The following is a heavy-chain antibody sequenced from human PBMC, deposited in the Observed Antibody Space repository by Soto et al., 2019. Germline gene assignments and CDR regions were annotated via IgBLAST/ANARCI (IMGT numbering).Heavy chain of an antibody. Sequence: PGGSLRLSCAASGFTFSSYWMSWVRQAPGKGLEWVANIKQDGSEKYYVDSVKGRFTISRDNAKNSLYLQMNSLRAEDTAVYYCARTTTYYDFWSGRPVVWFDPWGQGTLVTVSS. CDR3: ARTTTYYDFWSGRPVVWFDP. CDR2: IKQDGSEK. J-gene: IGHJ5*02. V-gene: IGHV3-7*01. CDR1: GFTFSSYW. D-gene: IGHD3-3*01.